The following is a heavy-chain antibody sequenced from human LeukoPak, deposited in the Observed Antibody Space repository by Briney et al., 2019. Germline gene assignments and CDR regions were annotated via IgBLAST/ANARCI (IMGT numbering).Heavy chain of an antibody. D-gene: IGHD3-10*01. CDR1: GFTFSSYW. CDR2: IKPDGSEK. CDR3: ARERMYSGSGSTFPYYDY. J-gene: IGHJ4*02. Sequence: PGGSLRLSCAASGFTFSSYWMSWVRQSPGKGREWVANIKPDGSEKYYVGSVKGRFTISRDNARNALFLEMNSLRAEDTAVYYCARERMYSGSGSTFPYYDYWGQGTLVIVSS. V-gene: IGHV3-7*01.